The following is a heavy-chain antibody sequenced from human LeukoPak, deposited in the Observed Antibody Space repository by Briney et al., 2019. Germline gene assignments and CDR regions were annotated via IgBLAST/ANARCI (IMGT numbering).Heavy chain of an antibody. D-gene: IGHD2-8*01. CDR2: IRSSSET. CDR3: ARDRHCANGVCHNSAGMDV. J-gene: IGHJ6*02. V-gene: IGHV3-48*01. Sequence: GGSLRLSCAASGFIFSQYSMNWVRQAPGKGLEWVSHIRSSSETFYADSVKGRFTISRDNARNSLYLQMNNLRGEDTAIYYCARDRHCANGVCHNSAGMDVWGQGTTVTVSS. CDR1: GFIFSQYS.